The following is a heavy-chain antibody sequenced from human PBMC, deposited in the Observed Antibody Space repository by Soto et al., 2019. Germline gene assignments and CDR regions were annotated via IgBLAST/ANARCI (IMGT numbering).Heavy chain of an antibody. J-gene: IGHJ3*02. CDR2: TYYRSKWYN. CDR1: GDSVSSNSAA. D-gene: IGHD1-7*01. Sequence: QTLSLTCAISGDSVSSNSAAWNWIRQSPSRGLEWLGRTYYRSKWYNDYAVSVKSRITINPDTSKNQFSLQLNSVTPEDTAVYHCARAEAPVAITGTRQAFDIWGQGTMVTVSS. V-gene: IGHV6-1*01. CDR3: ARAEAPVAITGTRQAFDI.